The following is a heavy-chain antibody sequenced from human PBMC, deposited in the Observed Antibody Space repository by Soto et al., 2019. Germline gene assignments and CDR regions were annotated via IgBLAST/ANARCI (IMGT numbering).Heavy chain of an antibody. V-gene: IGHV3-33*01. Sequence: GGSLRLSCAASGFTFSSYGMHWVRQAPGKGLEWVAVIWYDGSNKYYADSVKGRFTISRDNSKNTLYLQMNSLRAEDTAVYYCARGREFEWFGEFPNDYWGQGTLVTVSS. CDR3: ARGREFEWFGEFPNDY. D-gene: IGHD3-10*01. J-gene: IGHJ4*02. CDR1: GFTFSSYG. CDR2: IWYDGSNK.